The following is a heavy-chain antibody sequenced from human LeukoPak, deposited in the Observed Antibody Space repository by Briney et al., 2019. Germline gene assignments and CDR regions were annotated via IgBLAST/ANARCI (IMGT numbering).Heavy chain of an antibody. CDR3: ARSPSSSWSPTRFDY. Sequence: PGRSLRLSCAASGFTFSSYAMHWVRQAPGKGVEWVAVISYDGSNKYYADSVKGRFTISRDNSKNTLYLQMNSLRAEDTAVYYCARSPSSSWSPTRFDYWGQGTLVTVSS. V-gene: IGHV3-30*01. CDR1: GFTFSSYA. J-gene: IGHJ4*02. D-gene: IGHD6-13*01. CDR2: ISYDGSNK.